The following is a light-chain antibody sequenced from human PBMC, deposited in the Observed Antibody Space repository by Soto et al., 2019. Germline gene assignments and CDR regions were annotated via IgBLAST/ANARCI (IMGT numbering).Light chain of an antibody. CDR3: SSYTTSSSYV. Sequence: LTQPASVSGSPGQSITISCTGTSSDVGGYIYVSWYQQHPGKAPKLMIYDVTSRPSGVSCRFSGSKSGNTASLTISGLQAEDEADYYCSSYTTSSSYVFGTGTKGTVL. V-gene: IGLV2-14*01. CDR1: SSDVGGYIY. CDR2: DVT. J-gene: IGLJ1*01.